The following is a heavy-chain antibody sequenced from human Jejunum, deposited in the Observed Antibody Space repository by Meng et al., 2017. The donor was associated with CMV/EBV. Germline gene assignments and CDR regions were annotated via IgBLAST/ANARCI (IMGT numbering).Heavy chain of an antibody. Sequence: GGSNSNDRYYWSWIRKHPGKGLEWIGYIYHSGTTYYNPSLKSRVTISVDTSKNQFSLKLSSVSAEDTAVYYCAREDSGTSELWFDTWGQGTLVTVSS. D-gene: IGHD3-10*01. V-gene: IGHV4-30-4*06. CDR1: GGSNSNDRYY. CDR3: AREDSGTSELWFDT. CDR2: IYHSGTT. J-gene: IGHJ5*02.